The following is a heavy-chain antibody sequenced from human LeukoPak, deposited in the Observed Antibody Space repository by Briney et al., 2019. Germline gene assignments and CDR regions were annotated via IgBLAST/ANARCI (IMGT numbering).Heavy chain of an antibody. V-gene: IGHV4-59*01. CDR1: GGSISSYY. D-gene: IGHD2-15*01. CDR2: IFYSGDT. CDR3: ARVLARSSGLSDGFDI. Sequence: PSETLSLTCTVSGGSISSYYWSWIRQPPGKGLEWIGYIFYSGDTNYNPSLKSRVTISVDTSKNQFSLKLTSVTAADTAVYYCARVLARSSGLSDGFDIWGQGTMVTVSP. J-gene: IGHJ3*02.